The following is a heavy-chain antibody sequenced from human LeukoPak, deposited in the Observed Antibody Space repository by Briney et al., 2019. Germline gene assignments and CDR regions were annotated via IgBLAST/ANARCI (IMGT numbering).Heavy chain of an antibody. J-gene: IGHJ4*02. D-gene: IGHD3-3*01. Sequence: QPGGPLRLSCAASGFTFSTYWMHWVRQAPGKGLVWVSRFNSDGISTNYADSVKGRFTISRDNAKNTLYLQMNSLRAEDTAVYYCARGRYYFDYWGQGTLVTVSS. V-gene: IGHV3-74*01. CDR2: FNSDGIST. CDR3: ARGRYYFDY. CDR1: GFTFSTYW.